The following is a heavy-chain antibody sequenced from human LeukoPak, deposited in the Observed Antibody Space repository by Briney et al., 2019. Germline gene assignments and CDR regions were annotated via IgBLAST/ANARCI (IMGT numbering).Heavy chain of an antibody. J-gene: IGHJ4*02. V-gene: IGHV3-23*01. CDR2: ISGSGGST. CDR3: ARVDRYYQGSGSYAIDY. D-gene: IGHD3-10*01. CDR1: EFTFSSYG. Sequence: QPGGSLRLSCAASEFTFSSYGMSWVRQAPGKGLEWVSSISGSGGSTQYADSVQGRFAISRDNDKNSLYLQMNNLRAEDTAIYYCARVDRYYQGSGSYAIDYWGQGTLVTVSS.